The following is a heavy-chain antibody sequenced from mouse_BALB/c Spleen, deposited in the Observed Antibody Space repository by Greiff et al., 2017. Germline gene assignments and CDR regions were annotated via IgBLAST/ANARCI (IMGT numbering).Heavy chain of an antibody. CDR3: AREGSSYGAWFAY. J-gene: IGHJ3*01. Sequence: VQLQQSGPELVKPGASVKISCKASGYSFTGYFMNWVKQSHGKSLEWIGRINPYNGDTFYNQKFKGKATLTVDTSSSTAYVDLSSLTSEDSAVYYCAREGSSYGAWFAYWGQGTLVTVSA. V-gene: IGHV1-20*01. CDR2: INPYNGDT. CDR1: GYSFTGYF. D-gene: IGHD1-1*01.